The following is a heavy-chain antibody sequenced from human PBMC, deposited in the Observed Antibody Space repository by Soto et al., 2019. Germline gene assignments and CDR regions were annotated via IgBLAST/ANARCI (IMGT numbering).Heavy chain of an antibody. CDR3: ARDPPPNYYDSSGYSMGLNS. CDR1: GGTFSSYA. D-gene: IGHD3-22*01. V-gene: IGHV1-69*01. J-gene: IGHJ4*02. CDR2: IIPIFGTA. Sequence: QVQLVQSGAEVKKPGSSVKVSCKASGGTFSSYAISWVRQAPGQGLEWMGGIIPIFGTANYAQKFQGRVTITADESTSTAYMELSSLRSEDTAVYYCARDPPPNYYDSSGYSMGLNSWGQGTLVTVSS.